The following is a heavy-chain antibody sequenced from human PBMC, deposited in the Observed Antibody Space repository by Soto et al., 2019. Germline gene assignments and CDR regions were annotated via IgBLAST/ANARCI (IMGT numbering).Heavy chain of an antibody. CDR1: GFTFSTYY. CDR3: ARVSCSSTTCKVPFDY. CDR2: ISSDGSDT. V-gene: IGHV3-74*01. Sequence: GGSLRLSCAAPGFTFSTYYMHWVRQAPGKGLVWVSRISSDGSDTPYADSVKGRFTISRDNAKNTLYLQMNSLRAEDTAVYYCARVSCSSTTCKVPFDYWGQGTLVTVSS. D-gene: IGHD2-2*01. J-gene: IGHJ4*02.